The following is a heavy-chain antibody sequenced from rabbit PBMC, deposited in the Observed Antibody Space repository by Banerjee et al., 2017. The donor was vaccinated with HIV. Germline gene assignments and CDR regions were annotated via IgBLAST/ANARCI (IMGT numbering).Heavy chain of an antibody. CDR3: ARGSSGYYTRGWHYFNL. J-gene: IGHJ4*01. D-gene: IGHD1-1*01. V-gene: IGHV1S7*01. CDR1: GFDFSSYY. CDR2: IDPVFGST. Sequence: QLKESGGGLVQPGGSLKLSCKASGFDFSSYYMSWVRQAPGKGLEWIGYIDPVFGSTYYANWVNGRFTASSDNAQNTVNLQLNSLTAADTATYFCARGSSGYYTRGWHYFNLWGPGTLVTVS.